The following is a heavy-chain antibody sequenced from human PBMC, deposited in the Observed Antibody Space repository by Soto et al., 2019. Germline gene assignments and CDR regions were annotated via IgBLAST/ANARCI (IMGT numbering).Heavy chain of an antibody. CDR3: ARGNYGGTYYYYYYGMDV. CDR2: TYYRSKWYN. V-gene: IGHV6-1*01. Sequence: PSQTLSLTCAISGDSVSSNSAAWNWIRQSPSKGLEWLGRTYYRSKWYNDYAVSVKSRITINPDTSKNQFSLQLNSVTPEDTAVYYCARGNYGGTYYYYYYGMDVWGQGTTVTVSS. J-gene: IGHJ6*02. CDR1: GDSVSSNSAA. D-gene: IGHD4-17*01.